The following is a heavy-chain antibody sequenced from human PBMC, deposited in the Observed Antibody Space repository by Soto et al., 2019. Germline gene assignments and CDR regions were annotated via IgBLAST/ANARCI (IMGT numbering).Heavy chain of an antibody. J-gene: IGHJ6*02. Sequence: QVQLVQSGAEVKKPGASVKVSCKASGYTFTSYAMHWVRQAPGQRLEWMGWINAGNGNTKYSQKSQGRVTITRDTSASTAYMELSSLRSDDTAVYYCARDLVMDVWGQGTTVTVSS. CDR2: INAGNGNT. CDR3: ARDLVMDV. V-gene: IGHV1-3*01. D-gene: IGHD2-8*02. CDR1: GYTFTSYA.